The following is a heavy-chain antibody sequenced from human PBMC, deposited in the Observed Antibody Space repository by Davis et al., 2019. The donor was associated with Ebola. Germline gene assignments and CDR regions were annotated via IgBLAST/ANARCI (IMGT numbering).Heavy chain of an antibody. Sequence: SVKVSCKASGGTFSSYAIRWVRQAPGQGLEWMGRIIPILGIANYAQKFQGRVTITADKSTSTAYMELSSLRSEDTAVYYCARDTPHDILTGYPSDVWGQGTTVTVSS. V-gene: IGHV1-69*04. CDR2: IIPILGIA. CDR3: ARDTPHDILTGYPSDV. J-gene: IGHJ6*02. D-gene: IGHD3-9*01. CDR1: GGTFSSYA.